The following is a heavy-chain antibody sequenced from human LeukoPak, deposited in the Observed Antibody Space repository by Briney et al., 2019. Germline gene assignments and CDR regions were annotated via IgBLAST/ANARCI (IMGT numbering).Heavy chain of an antibody. CDR3: ASSVQFGELHPDYYYYYYMDV. D-gene: IGHD3-10*01. V-gene: IGHV1-69*05. Sequence: SVKVSCKASGGTFSSYAISWVRQAPGQGLEWMGRIIPIFGTANYAQKFQGRVTITTDESTGTAYMELSSLRSEDTAVYYCASSVQFGELHPDYYYYYYMDVWGKGTTVTVSS. J-gene: IGHJ6*03. CDR2: IIPIFGTA. CDR1: GGTFSSYA.